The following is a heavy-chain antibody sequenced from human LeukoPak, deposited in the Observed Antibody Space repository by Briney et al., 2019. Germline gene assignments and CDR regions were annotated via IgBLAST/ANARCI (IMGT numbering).Heavy chain of an antibody. V-gene: IGHV3-53*01. Sequence: GGAPRLPFSAPGVPVNSNYIRWGRPAPGKGLEWVSVIYSGGSTYYADSVKGRFTISRDNSKNTLYLQMNSLRAEDTAVYYCAAFSAWGQGTLVTVSS. CDR3: AAFSA. CDR1: GVPVNSNY. J-gene: IGHJ4*02. CDR2: IYSGGST. D-gene: IGHD2/OR15-2a*01.